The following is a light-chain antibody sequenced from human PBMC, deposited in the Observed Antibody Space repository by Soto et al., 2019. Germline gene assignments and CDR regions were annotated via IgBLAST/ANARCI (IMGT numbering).Light chain of an antibody. J-gene: IGKJ5*01. Sequence: EIVLTQSPVTLSVSPGERATLSCRASQSVSNNLAWYQQKPGQAPRLLIHGASTRATGIPARFSGSGSGTDFTLTISRLEPEDFAVYYCQQYGDSLITFGQGTRLEIK. CDR3: QQYGDSLIT. V-gene: IGKV3-20*01. CDR2: GAS. CDR1: QSVSNN.